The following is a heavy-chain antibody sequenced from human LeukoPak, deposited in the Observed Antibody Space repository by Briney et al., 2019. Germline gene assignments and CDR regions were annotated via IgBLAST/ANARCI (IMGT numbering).Heavy chain of an antibody. D-gene: IGHD2-21*01. V-gene: IGHV5-51*01. Sequence: GESLKISCKGSGYSFTSYWIGWVRQMTGKGLEWMGIIYPGDSDTRYSPSFQGQVTLSADKSISTAYLQWSSLKASDTAMYYCARQDIGVDLLFDPWGQGTLVTVSS. CDR2: IYPGDSDT. CDR3: ARQDIGVDLLFDP. J-gene: IGHJ5*02. CDR1: GYSFTSYW.